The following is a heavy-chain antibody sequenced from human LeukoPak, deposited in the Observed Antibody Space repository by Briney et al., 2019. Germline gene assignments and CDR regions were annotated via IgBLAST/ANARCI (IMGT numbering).Heavy chain of an antibody. J-gene: IGHJ6*03. Sequence: GGSLRLSCAASGFTFSSYVMHWVRQAPGKGLEWVALILSDGSNKYYADSVKGRFTISRDNAKNSLFLLMNSLRADDTAIYYCARVQRGGYSDTYMDVWGIGTTVTISS. V-gene: IGHV3-30*03. CDR3: ARVQRGGYSDTYMDV. CDR1: GFTFSSYV. CDR2: ILSDGSNK. D-gene: IGHD4-17*01.